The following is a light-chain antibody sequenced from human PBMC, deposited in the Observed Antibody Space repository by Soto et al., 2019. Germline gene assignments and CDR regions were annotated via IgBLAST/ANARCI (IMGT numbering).Light chain of an antibody. CDR2: AAS. CDR1: QGISNY. V-gene: IGKV1-27*01. J-gene: IGKJ1*01. Sequence: DIQLTQSPSSLSASIGDRVTITCRASQGISNYLAWYQQKPGKVPKLLIYAASTLQSGVPSRFSGSGSGTDFTLTISSLQAEDVATYYCHKYNSAPWMFGRGTKVEVK. CDR3: HKYNSAPWM.